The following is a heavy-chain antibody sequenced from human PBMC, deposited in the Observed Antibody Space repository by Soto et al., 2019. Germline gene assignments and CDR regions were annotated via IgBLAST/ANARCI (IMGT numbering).Heavy chain of an antibody. Sequence: QVQLVQSGAEEKKPGASVKVSCKASGYTFTSYAMHWVRQAPGQRREWMGWINAGNGNTKYSQKFQGRVTITRDTSASTAYRELCSLRSEHTVVYYCAGVGCSGGSCPYYYGMDVWGQGTTVTVSS. V-gene: IGHV1-3*05. CDR3: AGVGCSGGSCPYYYGMDV. CDR1: GYTFTSYA. J-gene: IGHJ6*02. CDR2: INAGNGNT. D-gene: IGHD2-15*01.